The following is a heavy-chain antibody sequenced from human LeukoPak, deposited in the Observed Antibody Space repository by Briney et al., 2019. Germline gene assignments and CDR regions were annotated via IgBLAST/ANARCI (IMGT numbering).Heavy chain of an antibody. CDR2: ITGDYAT. V-gene: IGHV3-23*01. CDR3: AKGAASGLVDWFDP. J-gene: IGHJ5*02. CDR1: GFTFSNFA. D-gene: IGHD3-22*01. Sequence: GGSLRLSCAASGFTFSNFAMMWVRQAPGTGLEWVSSITGDYATYSADPAKGRFTTSRDNSKTIVYLQMDSLRDDDTAVYYCAKGAASGLVDWFDPWGQGTLVTVSS.